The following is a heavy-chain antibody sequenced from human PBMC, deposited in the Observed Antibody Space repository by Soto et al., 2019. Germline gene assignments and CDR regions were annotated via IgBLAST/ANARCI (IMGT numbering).Heavy chain of an antibody. J-gene: IGHJ6*02. CDR3: ARGRNGMAV. Sequence: QVQLVQSGAEVKKPGASVKVSCKASGDTFSNYDIKWVRQATGQGLEWMGWMNPNSGNTGSARKFQGRVTMTRNTSISTAYMELSSLIAEDTAVYYCARGRNGMAVWGQWTTVTVSS. V-gene: IGHV1-8*01. CDR2: MNPNSGNT. CDR1: GDTFSNYD.